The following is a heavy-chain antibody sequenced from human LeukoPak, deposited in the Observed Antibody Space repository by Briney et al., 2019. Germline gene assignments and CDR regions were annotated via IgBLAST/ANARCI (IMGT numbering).Heavy chain of an antibody. D-gene: IGHD2/OR15-2a*01. J-gene: IGHJ4*02. CDR1: GFTFSTYA. CDR2: ITTNGGST. V-gene: IGHV3-64*01. CDR3: ARGYVLLDY. Sequence: GGSLRLSCAASGFTFSTYAMHCVRQAPGKGLEYVSAITTNGGSTYYANSVKGRFTISRDNSKNTLYLQMGSLRAEDMAVYYCARGYVLLDYWGQGTLVTVSS.